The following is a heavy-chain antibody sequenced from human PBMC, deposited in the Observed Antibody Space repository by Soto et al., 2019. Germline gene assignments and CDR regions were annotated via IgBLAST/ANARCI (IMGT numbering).Heavy chain of an antibody. Sequence: PGGSLRLSCAASGFTFSSYSMNWVRQAPGKGLEWVSYISSSSTIIYYADSVKGRFTNSRDNAKNTLYLQMNSLRAEDTAVYYCAKDWEGYSYGHGSFDYWGQGTLVTVSS. V-gene: IGHV3-48*01. CDR3: AKDWEGYSYGHGSFDY. CDR1: GFTFSSYS. D-gene: IGHD5-18*01. J-gene: IGHJ4*02. CDR2: ISSSSTII.